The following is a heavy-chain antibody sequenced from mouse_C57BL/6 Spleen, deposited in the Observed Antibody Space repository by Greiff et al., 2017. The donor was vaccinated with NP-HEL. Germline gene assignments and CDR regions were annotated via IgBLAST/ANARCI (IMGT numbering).Heavy chain of an antibody. CDR3: AREDRDYYGSSYWYFDV. CDR1: GYTFTDYY. J-gene: IGHJ1*03. CDR2: IYPGSGNT. Sequence: VKLQESGAELVRPGASVKLSCKASGYTFTDYYINWVKQRPGQGLEWIARIYPGSGNTYYNEKFKGKATLTAEKSSSTAYMQLSSLTSEDSAVYFCAREDRDYYGSSYWYFDVWGTGTTVTVSS. D-gene: IGHD1-1*01. V-gene: IGHV1-76*01.